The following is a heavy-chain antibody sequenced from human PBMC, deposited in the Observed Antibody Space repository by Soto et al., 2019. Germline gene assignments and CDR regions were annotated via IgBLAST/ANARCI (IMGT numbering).Heavy chain of an antibody. CDR1: GGSISSSNW. Sequence: SEPLSLTCAVSGGSISSSNWWSWVRQPPGKGLEWIGEVYHSGSTNYNPSLKSRVTISVDKSKHQFSLKLSSVTAADTAVYYCARGPYSSSANWFDPCGQGTLVTVS. D-gene: IGHD6-13*01. CDR3: ARGPYSSSANWFDP. J-gene: IGHJ5*02. V-gene: IGHV4-4*02. CDR2: VYHSGST.